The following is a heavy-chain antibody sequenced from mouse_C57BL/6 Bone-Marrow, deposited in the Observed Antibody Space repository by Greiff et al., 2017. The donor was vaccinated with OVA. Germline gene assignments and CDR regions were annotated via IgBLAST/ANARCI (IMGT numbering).Heavy chain of an antibody. CDR1: GYTFTSYW. CDR3: ARSYYGSSMDY. J-gene: IGHJ4*01. D-gene: IGHD1-1*01. CDR2: IYPGSGST. Sequence: VQLQQSGAELVKPGASVKMSCKASGYTFTSYWITWVKQRPGQGLEWIGDIYPGSGSTNYNEKFKSKATLTVDTSSSTAYMQLSSLTSEDSAVYYCARSYYGSSMDYWGQGTSVTVSS. V-gene: IGHV1-55*01.